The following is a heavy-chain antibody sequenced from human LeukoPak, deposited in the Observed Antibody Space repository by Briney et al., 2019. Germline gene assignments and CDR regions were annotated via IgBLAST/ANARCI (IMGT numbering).Heavy chain of an antibody. CDR2: IYYSGST. Sequence: SETLSLTCTVSGGSISSRSYYWGWIRQPPGKGLEWIGSIYYSGSTNYNPSLKSRVTISVDTSKNQFSLKLSSVTAADTAVYYCAREVASLDYWGQGTLVTVSS. J-gene: IGHJ4*02. CDR1: GGSISSRSYY. V-gene: IGHV4-39*07. D-gene: IGHD2-21*01. CDR3: AREVASLDY.